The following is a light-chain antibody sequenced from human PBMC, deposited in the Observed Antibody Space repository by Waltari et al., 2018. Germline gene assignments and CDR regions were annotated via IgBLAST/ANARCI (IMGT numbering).Light chain of an antibody. V-gene: IGKV1-39*01. J-gene: IGKJ4*01. CDR2: VIS. CDR1: QTINKY. Sequence: DIQMTQSPSSLSASVGDRVTITCRASQTINKYLNWYQKKPGRAPKVLISVISYLHTGVPSRFSGSGSGTDFTLTISSLQSEDFVLYYCQQYNSWVTFGGGTKVEIK. CDR3: QQYNSWVT.